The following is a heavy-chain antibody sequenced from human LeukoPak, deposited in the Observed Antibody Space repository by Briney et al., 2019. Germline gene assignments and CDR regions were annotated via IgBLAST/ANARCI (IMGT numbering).Heavy chain of an antibody. CDR2: ISSSSSTI. CDR3: ARDSYYDYVWGSYRYYYYYYMDV. Sequence: GGSLRLSCAASGFTFSSYSMNWVRQAPGKGLEWVSYISSSSSTIYYADSVKGRFTISRDNAKNSLYLQMNSLRAEDTAVYYFARDSYYDYVWGSYRYYYYYYMDVWGKGTTVTVSS. V-gene: IGHV3-48*01. CDR1: GFTFSSYS. D-gene: IGHD3-16*02. J-gene: IGHJ6*03.